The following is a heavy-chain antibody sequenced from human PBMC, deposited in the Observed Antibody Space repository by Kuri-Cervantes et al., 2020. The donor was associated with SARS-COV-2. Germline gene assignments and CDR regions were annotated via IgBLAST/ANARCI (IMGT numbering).Heavy chain of an antibody. D-gene: IGHD7-27*01. CDR2: IIPNFGTA. V-gene: IGHV1-69*13. CDR3: ASGPRTGESSLYYYDMDV. J-gene: IGHJ6*03. Sequence: SVKVSCKASGYTFTGYYMHWVRQAPGQGLEWMGRIIPNFGTANYAQKFQGRVTITADESTSTAYMELSSLRSEDTAVYYCASGPRTGESSLYYYDMDVWGEGTTVTVSS. CDR1: GYTFTGYY.